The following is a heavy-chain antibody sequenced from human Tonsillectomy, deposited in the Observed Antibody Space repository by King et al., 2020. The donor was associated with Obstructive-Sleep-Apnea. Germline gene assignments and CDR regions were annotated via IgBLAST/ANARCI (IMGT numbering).Heavy chain of an antibody. V-gene: IGHV3-11*01. CDR1: GFTFSDYY. J-gene: IGHJ3*02. Sequence: VQLVESGGGLVKPGGSLRLSCTASGFTFSDYYMTWIRQGPGKGLEWVSYISSSGSIIYYADSVKGRLTISRDNAENSLYLQMNSLRAEDTAVYYCANGSMVTTDWNPAGFDIWGRGTMVTVPS. D-gene: IGHD4-17*01. CDR2: ISSSGSII. CDR3: ANGSMVTTDWNPAGFDI.